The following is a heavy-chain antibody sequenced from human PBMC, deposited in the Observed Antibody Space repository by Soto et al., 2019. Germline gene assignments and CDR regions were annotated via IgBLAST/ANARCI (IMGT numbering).Heavy chain of an antibody. CDR2: ISGSGGST. CDR1: GFTFSSYA. Sequence: PGGSLRLSCAASGFTFSSYAMSWVRQAPGKGLEWVSAISGSGGSTYYADSVKGRFTISRDNSKNTPYLQMNSLRAEDTAVYYCANYYDSSGYFYWGQGTLVTVSS. D-gene: IGHD3-22*01. V-gene: IGHV3-23*01. CDR3: ANYYDSSGYFY. J-gene: IGHJ4*02.